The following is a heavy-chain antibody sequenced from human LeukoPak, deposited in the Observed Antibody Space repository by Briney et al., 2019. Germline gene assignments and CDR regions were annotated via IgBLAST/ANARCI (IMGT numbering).Heavy chain of an antibody. CDR1: GGTFSSYA. CDR2: ISAYNGNT. Sequence: GASVKVSCKASGGTFSSYAISWVRQAPGQGLEWMGWISAYNGNTNYAQKLQGRVTMTTDTSTSTAYMELRSLRSDDTAVYYCARAHSSSWYANYWGQGTLVTVSS. CDR3: ARAHSSSWYANY. D-gene: IGHD6-13*01. V-gene: IGHV1-18*01. J-gene: IGHJ4*02.